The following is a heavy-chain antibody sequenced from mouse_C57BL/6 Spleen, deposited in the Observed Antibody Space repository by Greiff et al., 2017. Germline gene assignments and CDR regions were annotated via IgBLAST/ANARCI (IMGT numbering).Heavy chain of an antibody. J-gene: IGHJ2*01. CDR3: ARREYYFDY. CDR1: GYSITSGYY. Sequence: VQVVESGPGLVKPSQSLSLTCSVTGYSITSGYYWNWIRQFPGNKLEWMGYISYDGSNNYNPSLKNRISITRDTSKNQFFLKLNSVTTEDTATYYCARREYYFDYWGQGTTLTVSS. CDR2: ISYDGSN. V-gene: IGHV3-6*01.